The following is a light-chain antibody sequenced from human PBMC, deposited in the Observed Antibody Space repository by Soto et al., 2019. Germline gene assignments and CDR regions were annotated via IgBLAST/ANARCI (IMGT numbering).Light chain of an antibody. CDR1: SSNIGSKT. V-gene: IGLV1-44*01. Sequence: QSVLTQPPSASGTPGQRVTISCSGSSSNIGSKTVNWYQQLPGTAPKLLIYSNYQRPSGVPDRFSGSKSGTSASLAISGLQSEDESVYYRAAWEASLNGYVSGPGTKVTVL. CDR3: AAWEASLNGYV. CDR2: SNY. J-gene: IGLJ1*01.